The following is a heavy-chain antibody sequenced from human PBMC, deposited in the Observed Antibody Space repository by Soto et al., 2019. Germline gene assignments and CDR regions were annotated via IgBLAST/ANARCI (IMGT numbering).Heavy chain of an antibody. V-gene: IGHV3-7*05. CDR1: GFTFSGYW. J-gene: IGHJ4*02. Sequence: GGSLRLSCAAPGFTFSGYWMKWVRQAPGKGLEWVATIKEDGSEKYYVDSVKGRFTISRDSAKNSVHLQMNSLRVEDTAVYYCASTRGYWGQGALVTVSS. D-gene: IGHD3-3*01. CDR3: ASTRGY. CDR2: IKEDGSEK.